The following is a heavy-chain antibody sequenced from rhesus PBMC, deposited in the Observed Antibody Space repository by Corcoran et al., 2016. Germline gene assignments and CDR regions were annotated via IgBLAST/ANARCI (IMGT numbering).Heavy chain of an antibody. J-gene: IGHJ3*01. Sequence: EVQLVESGGGLVQPGGSLRLSCGASGFSFSSFGMHWVRQDPGKGWEWGALIAYNGSEKYYADSMKDRFTISRDNSKNMVYLQMNHLKLEDTAVYYCARGYSGFSYAFDFWGQGLRVTVSS. D-gene: IGHD5-24*01. CDR2: IAYNGSEK. CDR3: ARGYSGFSYAFDF. V-gene: IGHV3-54*02. CDR1: GFSFSSFG.